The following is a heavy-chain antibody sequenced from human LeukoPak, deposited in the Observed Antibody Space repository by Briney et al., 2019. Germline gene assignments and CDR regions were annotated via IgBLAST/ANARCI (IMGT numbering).Heavy chain of an antibody. CDR3: ARDRHLGQLTPFDI. CDR1: GGSISNYY. J-gene: IGHJ3*02. V-gene: IGHV4-4*07. CDR2: FYARGNT. D-gene: IGHD5-18*01. Sequence: SETLSLTCNVSGGSISNYYWSWIRQPAGKGLEWIGRFYARGNTNYNPSLKSRVTMSVDTSKNQFSLKLSSVTAADTAVYYCARDRHLGQLTPFDIWGQGTMVTVSS.